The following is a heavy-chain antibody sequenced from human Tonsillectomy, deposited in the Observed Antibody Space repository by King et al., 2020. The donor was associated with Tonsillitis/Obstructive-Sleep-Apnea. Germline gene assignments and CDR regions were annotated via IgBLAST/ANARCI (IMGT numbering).Heavy chain of an antibody. CDR3: ALHYNNLNYADHYNWLDP. D-gene: IGHD4-11*01. V-gene: IGHV5-51*01. CDR1: GYSFTSYW. CDR2: IYPGDSDT. Sequence: VQLVESGAEVKKPGESLKISCKGSGYSFTSYWIGWVRQMPGKGLEWMGIIYPGDSDTRYSPSFQGQVTISADKSISTAYLQWNSLKASDIAIYYCALHYNNLNYADHYNWLDPWGQGTLVTVSS. J-gene: IGHJ5*02.